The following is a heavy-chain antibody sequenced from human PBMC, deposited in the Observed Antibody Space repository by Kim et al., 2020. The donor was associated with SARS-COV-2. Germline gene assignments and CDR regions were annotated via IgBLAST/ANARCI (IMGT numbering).Heavy chain of an antibody. D-gene: IGHD3-22*01. V-gene: IGHV4-39*01. CDR1: GGSISSSSYY. CDR3: ARHGIVVVLDY. J-gene: IGHJ4*02. CDR2: IYYSGST. Sequence: SETLSLTCTVSGGSISSSSYYWGWIRQPPGKGLEWIGSIYYSGSTYYNPSLKSRVTISVDTSKNQFSLKLSSVTAADTAVYYCARHGIVVVLDYWGQGTLPPVSS.